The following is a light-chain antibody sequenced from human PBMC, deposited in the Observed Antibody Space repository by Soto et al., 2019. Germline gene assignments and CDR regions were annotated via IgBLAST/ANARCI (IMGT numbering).Light chain of an antibody. CDR3: QQYDNVPLT. V-gene: IGKV1-33*01. J-gene: IGKJ4*01. CDR2: DAS. Sequence: DIQMTQSPSSLSASVGDRVTITCHAGQDISNSLNWYQHKPGKAPKLLIYDASCLETGVPSRFGGSGSGTDFTFTISSLQPEDIATYYCQQYDNVPLTFGGGTKVEI. CDR1: QDISNS.